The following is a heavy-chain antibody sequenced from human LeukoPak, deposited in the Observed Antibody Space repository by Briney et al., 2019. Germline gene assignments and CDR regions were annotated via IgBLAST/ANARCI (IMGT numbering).Heavy chain of an antibody. J-gene: IGHJ4*02. CDR1: GGSFSGYY. V-gene: IGHV4-34*01. D-gene: IGHD2-21*01. CDR3: AKKLFQGWGFYFDY. Sequence: PSETLSLTCAVYGGSFSGYYWSWIRQPPGKGLEWIGEINHSGSTNYNPSLKSRVTISVDTSKNQFSLKLSSVTAADTAVYYCAKKLFQGWGFYFDYWGQGTLVTVSS. CDR2: INHSGST.